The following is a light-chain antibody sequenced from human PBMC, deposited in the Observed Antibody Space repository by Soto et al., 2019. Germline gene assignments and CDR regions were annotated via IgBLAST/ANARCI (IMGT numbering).Light chain of an antibody. J-gene: IGKJ4*01. V-gene: IGKV1-39*01. CDR3: HHCQPYGDSPPLT. Sequence: DIQMTQSPSSLSASVGDRVTITCLASQSISSYLNWYQQKPWKAPKLLXYXXSSLQSGVPSRFSGSGSGTDFTLTISRLEPEDFAVYYCHHCQPYGDSPPLTFGGGTKVDIK. CDR1: QSISSY. CDR2: XXS.